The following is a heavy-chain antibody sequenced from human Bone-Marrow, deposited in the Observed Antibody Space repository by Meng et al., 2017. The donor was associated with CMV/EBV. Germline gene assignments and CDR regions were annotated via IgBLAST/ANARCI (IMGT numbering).Heavy chain of an antibody. Sequence: ASVKVSCKASGYTFTSYAMNWVRQAPGQGLEWMGWSNTGNGNTKYSQEFQGRVTITRDTSASTAYMELSSLRSEDMAVYYCARGHDSSGYSYFDYWGQGTLVTVSS. CDR1: GYTFTSYA. J-gene: IGHJ4*02. D-gene: IGHD3-22*01. CDR2: SNTGNGNT. CDR3: ARGHDSSGYSYFDY. V-gene: IGHV1-3*02.